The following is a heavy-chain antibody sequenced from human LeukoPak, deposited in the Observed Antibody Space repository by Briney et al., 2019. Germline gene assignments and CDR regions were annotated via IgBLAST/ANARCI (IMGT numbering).Heavy chain of an antibody. Sequence: GGSLRLSCETSGFSFSSYGMHWVRQAPGKGLEWVAVISYEGSSEHYAGSVKGRFAISRDNSKNTLYLQMNSLRVEDTAVYYCAKQREGISWSPDYWGQGTLVTVSS. J-gene: IGHJ4*02. D-gene: IGHD1-26*01. V-gene: IGHV3-30*18. CDR1: GFSFSSYG. CDR2: ISYEGSSE. CDR3: AKQREGISWSPDY.